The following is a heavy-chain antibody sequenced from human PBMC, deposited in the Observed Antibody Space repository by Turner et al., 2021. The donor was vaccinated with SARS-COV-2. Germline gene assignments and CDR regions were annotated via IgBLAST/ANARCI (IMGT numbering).Heavy chain of an antibody. CDR1: GYTLIELS. CDR2: FDPEDGET. D-gene: IGHD3-22*01. J-gene: IGHJ6*02. Sequence: QVQLVQSGAEVKKPGASVKVTCKVSGYTLIELSMHWVRQAPGKGLEWMGGFDPEDGETIYAQKFQGRVTMTEDTSTDTAYMKLSSLRSEDTAVYYCATAPANYYDSSGSKGFYYYYYGMDVWGQGTTVTVSS. V-gene: IGHV1-24*01. CDR3: ATAPANYYDSSGSKGFYYYYYGMDV.